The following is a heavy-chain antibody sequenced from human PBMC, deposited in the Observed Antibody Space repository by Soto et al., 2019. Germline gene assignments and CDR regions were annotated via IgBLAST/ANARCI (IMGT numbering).Heavy chain of an antibody. V-gene: IGHV1-2*04. CDR2: INPDTGGT. D-gene: IGHD3-10*01. CDR3: TRGVELHDSQSRFDS. J-gene: IGHJ5*01. Sequence: ASVKVSWKASGYTFTDYYIHWVRQAPGQRPEFMGWINPDTGGTNYAQRSKGWVTITRDTSISTAYRELSGLKSDDTAVYYCTRGVELHDSQSRFDSSGPRPLVTVSS. CDR1: GYTFTDYY.